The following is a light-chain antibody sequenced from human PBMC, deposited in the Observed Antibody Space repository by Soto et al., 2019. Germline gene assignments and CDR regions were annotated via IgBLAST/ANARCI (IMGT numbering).Light chain of an antibody. CDR2: GAS. V-gene: IGKV3-20*01. CDR1: QSVSSSF. J-gene: IGKJ2*01. CDR3: QQYGVSPYT. Sequence: EIVLTQSPGTLSLSPGERATLSCRASQSVSSSFLAWYQQKPGQAPRLLIYGASSRATGIPDRFSGSGSGKDFTLTIRRLEPEDFAVYYCQQYGVSPYTFGQGTKLEIK.